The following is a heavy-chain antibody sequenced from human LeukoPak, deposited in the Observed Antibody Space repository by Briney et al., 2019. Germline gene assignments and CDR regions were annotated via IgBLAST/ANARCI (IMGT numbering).Heavy chain of an antibody. CDR1: GATLSGYS. CDR3: AREPQIAARPYYSDY. D-gene: IGHD6-6*01. CDR2: ITTSSTSI. J-gene: IGHJ4*02. Sequence: GGSLRLSCAASGATLSGYSMSWVRQAPGKGLEWVSYITTSSTSIYYADSVKGRFTISRDNSKNTLYLQMNSLRAEDTAVYYCAREPQIAARPYYSDYWGQGTLVTVSS. V-gene: IGHV3-48*01.